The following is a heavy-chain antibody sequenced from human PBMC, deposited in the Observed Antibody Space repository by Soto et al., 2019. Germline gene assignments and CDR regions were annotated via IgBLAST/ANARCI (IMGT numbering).Heavy chain of an antibody. CDR2: ISGSGGST. CDR3: AKHPLTTVTTLFRFDY. CDR1: GFTFSSYA. V-gene: IGHV3-23*01. D-gene: IGHD4-4*01. J-gene: IGHJ4*02. Sequence: PGGSLRLSCAASGFTFSSYAMSWVRQAPGKGLEWVSAISGSGGSTYYADSVKGRFTISRDNSKNTLYLQMNSLRAEDTAVYYCAKHPLTTVTTLFRFDYWGQGTLVTVSS.